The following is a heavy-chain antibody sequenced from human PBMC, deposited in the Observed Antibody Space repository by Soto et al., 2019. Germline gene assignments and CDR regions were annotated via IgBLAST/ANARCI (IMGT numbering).Heavy chain of an antibody. Sequence: DVQLVESGGGLVQPGGSVRLSCAASGFTFSSYEMNWVRQAPGKGLEWVSYISSSGSTIYYADSVKGRFTISRDNAKNSLYLQMNSLRAEDTAVYYCAREARPRNDFDYWGQGTLVTVSS. D-gene: IGHD1-1*01. CDR2: ISSSGSTI. CDR1: GFTFSSYE. CDR3: AREARPRNDFDY. V-gene: IGHV3-48*03. J-gene: IGHJ4*02.